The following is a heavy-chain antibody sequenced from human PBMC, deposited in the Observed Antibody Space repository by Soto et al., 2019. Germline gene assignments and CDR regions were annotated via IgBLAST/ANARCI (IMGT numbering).Heavy chain of an antibody. CDR3: ARQIYDSDTGPNFQYYFDS. V-gene: IGHV5-10-1*01. Sequence: ESLKISCKGSGYSCAGYWITWVRQKPGKGLEWMGRIDPSDSQTYYSPSFRGHVTISVTKSITTVFLQWSGLRASDTAMYYCARQIYDSDTGPNFQYYFDSWGQGTPVTVSS. J-gene: IGHJ4*02. CDR2: IDPSDSQT. D-gene: IGHD3-22*01. CDR1: GYSCAGYW.